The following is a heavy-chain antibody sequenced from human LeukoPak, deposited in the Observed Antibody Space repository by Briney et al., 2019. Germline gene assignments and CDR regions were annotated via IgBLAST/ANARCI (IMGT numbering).Heavy chain of an antibody. CDR2: INPNSGGT. CDR3: ARDDEDIVVVPAAILGY. Sequence: ASVKVSCKVSGYTFTGYYMHWVRQAPGQGLEWMGWINPNSGGTNYAQKFQGRVTMTRDTSISTAYMELSRLRSDDTAVYYCARDDEDIVVVPAAILGYWGRGTLVTVSS. V-gene: IGHV1-2*02. D-gene: IGHD2-2*02. J-gene: IGHJ4*02. CDR1: GYTFTGYY.